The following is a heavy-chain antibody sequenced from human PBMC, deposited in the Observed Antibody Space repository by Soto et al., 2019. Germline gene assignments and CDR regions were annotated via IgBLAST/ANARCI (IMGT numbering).Heavy chain of an antibody. D-gene: IGHD4-17*01. CDR1: GFTFSRYW. J-gene: IGHJ3*02. V-gene: IGHV3-74*01. CDR3: AREALTVTRAFDI. CDR2: INSDGSST. Sequence: EVQLVESGGGLVQPGGSLRLSCAASGFTFSRYWMHWVRQAPGKGLVWVSGINSDGSSTSYADSVKGRFTISRDNAKNTLYLQMNSLRAEDTAVYYCAREALTVTRAFDIWGQGTMVTVSS.